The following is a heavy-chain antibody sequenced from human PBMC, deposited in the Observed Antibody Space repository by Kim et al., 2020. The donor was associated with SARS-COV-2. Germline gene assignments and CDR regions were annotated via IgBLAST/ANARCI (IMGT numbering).Heavy chain of an antibody. Sequence: SETLSLTCAVYGGSFSGYYWSWIRQPPGKGLEWIGEINHSGSTNYNPSLKSRVTISVDTSKNQFSLKLSSVTAADTAVYYCARDVVITYYFDYWGQGTLVTVSS. CDR1: GGSFSGYY. D-gene: IGHD3-22*01. V-gene: IGHV4-34*01. J-gene: IGHJ4*02. CDR3: ARDVVITYYFDY. CDR2: INHSGST.